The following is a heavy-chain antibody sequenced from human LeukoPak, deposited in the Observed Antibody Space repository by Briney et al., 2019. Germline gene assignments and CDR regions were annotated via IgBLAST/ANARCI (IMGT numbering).Heavy chain of an antibody. CDR3: AKDPGDY. CDR1: GFTFSSYG. V-gene: IGHV3-30*18. Sequence: GGSLRLSCAASGFTFSSYGMHWVRQAPGKGLEWVAVISYDGSNKYYADSVKGRFTISRDNSKNTLYLQMSSLRAEDTAVYYCAKDPGDYWGQGTLVTVSS. CDR2: ISYDGSNK. J-gene: IGHJ4*02.